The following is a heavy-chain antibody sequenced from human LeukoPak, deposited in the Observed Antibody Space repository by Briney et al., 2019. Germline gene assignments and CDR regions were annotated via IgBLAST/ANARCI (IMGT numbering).Heavy chain of an antibody. J-gene: IGHJ4*02. D-gene: IGHD4-17*01. CDR2: IYYSGTA. CDR1: GGSISSGGYY. Sequence: PSETLSLTCTVSGGSISSGGYYWSWVRQHPEKGLEWIGYIYYSGTAYYNPSLKSRVTMSVDTSKNQFSLKLDSVTAADTAVYYCARFSNDHGVKFDHWGQGTLVTVSS. V-gene: IGHV4-31*03. CDR3: ARFSNDHGVKFDH.